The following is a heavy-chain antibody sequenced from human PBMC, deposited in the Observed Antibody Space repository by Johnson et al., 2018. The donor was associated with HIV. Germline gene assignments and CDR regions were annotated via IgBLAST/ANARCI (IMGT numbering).Heavy chain of an antibody. CDR3: ARSFDSSDYWKHAFDV. V-gene: IGHV3-13*01. CDR2: IGTAGDT. J-gene: IGHJ3*01. CDR1: GFTFSSYD. Sequence: VQLVESGGGLVQPGGSLRLSCAASGFTFSSYDMHWVRQATGKGLEWVSAIGTAGDTYYPGSVKGRFTISRENAKNSLYLQMNSLRVEDTALYYCARSFDSSDYWKHAFDVWGQGTMVTVSS. D-gene: IGHD3-22*01.